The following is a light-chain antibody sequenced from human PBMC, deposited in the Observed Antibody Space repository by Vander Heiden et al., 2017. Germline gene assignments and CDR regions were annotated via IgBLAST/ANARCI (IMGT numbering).Light chain of an antibody. CDR3: HQYNKWPRT. J-gene: IGKJ4*01. V-gene: IGKV3-15*01. Sequence: IVMTQSPAPLSVSPGERATLSCRASQSVNSDLAWYQQKPGQPPRLLIFGASAGATGIPARFSGSGSGTEFTLTITSLQSDDSAVYYCHQYNKWPRTFGGGTKVEIK. CDR2: GAS. CDR1: QSVNSD.